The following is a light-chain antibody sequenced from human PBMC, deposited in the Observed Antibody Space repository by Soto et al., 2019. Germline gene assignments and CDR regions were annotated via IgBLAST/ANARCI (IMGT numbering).Light chain of an antibody. V-gene: IGLV2-8*01. Sequence: QPVLTQPPSASGSPGQSVTISCTGTSSDVGGYNYVSWYQQHPGKAPKLMIYDVSERPSGVPDRFSGSKSGNTASLTVSGLQAEDEADYYCSSYGGSNNLIFGGGTQLTVL. CDR2: DVS. CDR1: SSDVGGYNY. J-gene: IGLJ2*01. CDR3: SSYGGSNNLI.